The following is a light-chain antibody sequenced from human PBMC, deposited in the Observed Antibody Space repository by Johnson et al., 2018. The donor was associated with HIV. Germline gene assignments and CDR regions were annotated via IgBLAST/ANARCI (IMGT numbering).Light chain of an antibody. CDR2: KNN. CDR1: SSTFGNSY. Sequence: QSVLTQPPSVSAAPGQRVTISCSGASSTFGNSYISWYQLLPGSPPKLLVFKNNERPSGITDRFSGSNSGTSAPLDITGLQTGDEADYYCGTWDSSLRTGFFGTGTKVTVL. J-gene: IGLJ1*01. CDR3: GTWDSSLRTGF. V-gene: IGLV1-51*02.